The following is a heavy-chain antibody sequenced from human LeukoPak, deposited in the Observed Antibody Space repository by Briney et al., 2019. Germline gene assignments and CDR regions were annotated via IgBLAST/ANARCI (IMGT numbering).Heavy chain of an antibody. V-gene: IGHV3-48*04. J-gene: IGHJ4*02. Sequence: GGSLRLSCAASGFTFSSYSMNWVRQAPGKGLEWVSYISSSSSTIYYADSVKGRFTISRDNAKNSLYLQMNSLRAEDTAMYYCARGPDVEILRYWGQGTLVTVSS. D-gene: IGHD5-24*01. CDR2: ISSSSSTI. CDR1: GFTFSSYS. CDR3: ARGPDVEILRY.